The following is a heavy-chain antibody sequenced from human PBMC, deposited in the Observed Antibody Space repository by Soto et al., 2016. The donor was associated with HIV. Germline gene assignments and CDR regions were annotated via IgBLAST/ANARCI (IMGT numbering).Heavy chain of an antibody. J-gene: IGHJ4*02. D-gene: IGHD1-1*01. CDR2: ITGSGGSI. V-gene: IGHV3-23*01. CDR1: EFALGNNA. Sequence: EVHLLESGGGLAQPGKSLRLSCTASEFALGNNAMSWLRQVPGKGLEWVSSITGSGGSIYYADPVKGRFTISRDNSKNTLYLQMNRLRDEDTAIYYCAKAVRGAPTTNRYFFDYWGQGTLVTVSS. CDR3: AKAVRGAPTTNRYFFDY.